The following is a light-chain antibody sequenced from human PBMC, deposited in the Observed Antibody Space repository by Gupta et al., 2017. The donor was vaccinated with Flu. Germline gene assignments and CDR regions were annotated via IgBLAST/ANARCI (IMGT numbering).Light chain of an antibody. Sequence: DIQLTQPPSFLSASVGDRVTITCRASQGISSYLGWYQQKPGTAPNLLIYAVSTLRSGVPTRFSSSGSGTEFTITISSLQPEDFANYYCQHLNTYPITFGQGTLLEIK. V-gene: IGKV1-9*01. CDR1: QGISSY. CDR3: QHLNTYPIT. CDR2: AVS. J-gene: IGKJ5*01.